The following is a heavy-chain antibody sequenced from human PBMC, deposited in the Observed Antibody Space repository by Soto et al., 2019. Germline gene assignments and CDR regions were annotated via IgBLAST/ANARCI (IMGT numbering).Heavy chain of an antibody. CDR3: ARVDPYYASDL. Sequence: QEQLVESGGGVAQPGRSLRLSCAASGFTFTNYGMQWVRQAPGKGLEWVAVIWYDGINTHYTESVKGRFSITRDDSKNTLYLQMNSLRVEDTAVYRCARVDPYYASDLWGQGTLVTVSS. V-gene: IGHV3-33*01. CDR1: GFTFTNYG. J-gene: IGHJ5*02. D-gene: IGHD3-3*01. CDR2: IWYDGINT.